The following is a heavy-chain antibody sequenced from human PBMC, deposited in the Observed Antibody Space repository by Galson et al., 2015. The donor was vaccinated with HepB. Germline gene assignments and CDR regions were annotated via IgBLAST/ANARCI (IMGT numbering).Heavy chain of an antibody. J-gene: IGHJ6*02. Sequence: SLRLSCAASGFTFSGYGMHWVRQAPGKGLEWVAVISYDGSNKYYADSVKGRFTISRDNSKNTLYLQMNNLRAEDTAVYYCAKQGGRDGYYYYGMDVWGQGTTVTVSS. CDR1: GFTFSGYG. CDR2: ISYDGSNK. D-gene: IGHD5-24*01. CDR3: AKQGGRDGYYYYGMDV. V-gene: IGHV3-30*18.